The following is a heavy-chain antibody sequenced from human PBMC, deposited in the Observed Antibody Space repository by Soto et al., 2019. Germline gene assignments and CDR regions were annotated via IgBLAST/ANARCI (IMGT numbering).Heavy chain of an antibody. Sequence: ASVKVSCKASGYTFTGYYMHWVRQAPGQGLEWMGWINPNSGGTNYAQKFQGWVTMTRDTSISTAYMELSRRRSDDTAVYYCARSMDYYGSGSYYNRIYYYYYGMDVWGQGTTVTVSS. CDR3: ARSMDYYGSGSYYNRIYYYYYGMDV. CDR1: GYTFTGYY. D-gene: IGHD3-10*01. V-gene: IGHV1-2*04. J-gene: IGHJ6*02. CDR2: INPNSGGT.